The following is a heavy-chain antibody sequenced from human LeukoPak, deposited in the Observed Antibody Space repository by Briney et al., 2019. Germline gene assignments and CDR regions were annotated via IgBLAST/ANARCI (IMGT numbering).Heavy chain of an antibody. V-gene: IGHV3-48*03. D-gene: IGHD1/OR15-1a*01. CDR2: IIGDGTTT. CDR3: VRDRGGTYSGDNLFDP. Sequence: GGSLRLFCAASGFTFSTYEMNWVRQAPGKGLEWLSYIIGDGTTTQYADSVRDRFTISRDNDKNSLYLQMNSLRADDTAVYYCVRDRGGTYSGDNLFDPWGQGTLVTVSS. CDR1: GFTFSTYE. J-gene: IGHJ5*02.